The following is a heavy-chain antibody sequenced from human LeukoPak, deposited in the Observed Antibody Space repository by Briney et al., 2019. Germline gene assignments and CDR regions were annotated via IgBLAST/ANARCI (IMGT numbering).Heavy chain of an antibody. D-gene: IGHD3-22*01. J-gene: IGHJ4*02. CDR2: IYYSGST. Sequence: SETLSLTCTVSGGSLSSYYWSWIRQPPGKGLEWIGYIYYSGSTNYNPSLKSRVTISVDTSKNQFSLKLSSVTAADTAVYYCAREGSGYYYSYYFDYWGQGTLVTVSS. CDR3: AREGSGYYYSYYFDY. CDR1: GGSLSSYY. V-gene: IGHV4-59*12.